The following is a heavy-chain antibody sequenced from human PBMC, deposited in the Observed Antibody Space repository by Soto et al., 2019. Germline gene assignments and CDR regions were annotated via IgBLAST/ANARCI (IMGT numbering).Heavy chain of an antibody. D-gene: IGHD6-6*01. Sequence: ASVKVSCKASGYTFTSYGISWVRQAPGQGLEWMGWISAYNGNTNYAQKLQGRVTMTTDTSTSTAYMELRSLRSDDTAVYYCAREVAYSSSPTCDYWGQGTLVTVSS. CDR2: ISAYNGNT. CDR3: AREVAYSSSPTCDY. CDR1: GYTFTSYG. J-gene: IGHJ4*02. V-gene: IGHV1-18*01.